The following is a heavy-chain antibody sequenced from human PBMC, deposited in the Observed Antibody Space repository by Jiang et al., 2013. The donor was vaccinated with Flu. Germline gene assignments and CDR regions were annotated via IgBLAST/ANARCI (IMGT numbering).Heavy chain of an antibody. V-gene: IGHV3-11*05. J-gene: IGHJ4*02. D-gene: IGHD3-10*01. CDR3: ARGLGDMVRGVMVGY. Sequence: KGRFTISRDNAKNSLYLQMNSLRAEDTAVYYCARGLGDMVRGVMVGYWGQGTLVTVSS.